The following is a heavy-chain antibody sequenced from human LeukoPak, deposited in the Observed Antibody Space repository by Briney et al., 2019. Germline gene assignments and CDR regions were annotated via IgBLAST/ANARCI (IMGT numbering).Heavy chain of an antibody. V-gene: IGHV4-38-2*01. CDR1: GYSISRGYY. D-gene: IGHD6-13*01. CDR2: ISPSGST. CDR3: ALSPLGAAGTWSGLFDY. J-gene: IGHJ4*02. Sequence: PSETLSLTCAVSGYSISRGYYWGWIRQPPGKGLEWIGSISPSGSTFYNPSLKSRVTISVDTSKNQFSLKLRSVTAADTAVYYCALSPLGAAGTWSGLFDYWGQGTLVTVSS.